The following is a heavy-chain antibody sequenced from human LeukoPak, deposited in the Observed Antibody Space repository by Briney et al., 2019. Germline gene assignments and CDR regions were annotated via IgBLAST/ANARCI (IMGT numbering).Heavy chain of an antibody. CDR2: IYHSGST. D-gene: IGHD6-6*01. Sequence: SETLSLTCTVSGHSIINSYYWGWIRQPPGKGLEWIGSIYHSGSTYYNPSLKSRVAISVDTSKNQFSLKLSSVTAADTAVYYCARGKYSSLRGGIDYWGQGTLVTVSS. V-gene: IGHV4-38-2*02. CDR1: GHSIINSYY. CDR3: ARGKYSSLRGGIDY. J-gene: IGHJ4*02.